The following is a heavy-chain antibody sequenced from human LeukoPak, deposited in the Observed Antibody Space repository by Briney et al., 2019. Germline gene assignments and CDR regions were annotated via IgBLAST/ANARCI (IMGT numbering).Heavy chain of an antibody. J-gene: IGHJ3*02. CDR1: GGSISSSSYY. D-gene: IGHD1-26*01. V-gene: IGHV4-39*07. CDR2: IYYSGST. Sequence: PSETLSLTCTVSGGSISSSSYYWGWIRQPPGKGLEWIGSIYYSGSTYYNPSLKSRVTISVDTSKNQFSLKLSSVTAADTAVYYCARDKAITVGASYAFDIWGQGTMVTVSS. CDR3: ARDKAITVGASYAFDI.